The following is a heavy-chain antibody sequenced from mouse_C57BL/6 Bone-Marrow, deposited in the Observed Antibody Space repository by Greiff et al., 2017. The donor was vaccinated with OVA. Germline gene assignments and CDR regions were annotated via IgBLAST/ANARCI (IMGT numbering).Heavy chain of an antibody. J-gene: IGHJ4*01. V-gene: IGHV5-12*01. Sequence: EVKLMESGGGLVQPGGSLKLSCAASGFTFSDYYMYWVRQTPEQRLEWVAYISNGGGSTYYPDTVKGRFTIARENAKNTLYLQMSRLKAEDTAMYYCARRRAMEDWGQGTSVTVSS. CDR1: GFTFSDYY. CDR2: ISNGGGST. CDR3: ARRRAMED.